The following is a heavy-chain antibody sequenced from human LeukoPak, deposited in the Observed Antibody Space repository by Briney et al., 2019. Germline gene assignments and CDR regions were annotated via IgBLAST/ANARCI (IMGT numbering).Heavy chain of an antibody. Sequence: GVSLTLSCAASGFTFCNYWMTWLPHAPGKELEGVANIKQDESKRYDVDPDKRRFTNARDNAKNSLYLQINSLRAEDTAVYYCARGSDAVTGPQRWYFGAWGGDTPLTLSS. CDR1: GFTFCNYW. J-gene: IGHJ2*01. CDR2: IKQDESKR. D-gene: IGHD6-19*01. V-gene: IGHV3-7*01. CDR3: ARGSDAVTGPQRWYFGA.